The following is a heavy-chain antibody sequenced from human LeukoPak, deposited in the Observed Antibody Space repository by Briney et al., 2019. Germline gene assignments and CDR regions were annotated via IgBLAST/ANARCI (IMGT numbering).Heavy chain of an antibody. CDR1: GGSISSGGYY. D-gene: IGHD1-14*01. V-gene: IGHV4-30-2*01. Sequence: SQTLSLTCTVSGGSISSGGYYWSWIRQPPGKGLEWIGEINHSGSTNYNPSLKSRVTISVDTSRNQFSLKLSSVTAADTAVYYCASRRRYTRFDYWGQGTLVTVSS. CDR3: ASRRRYTRFDY. J-gene: IGHJ4*02. CDR2: INHSGST.